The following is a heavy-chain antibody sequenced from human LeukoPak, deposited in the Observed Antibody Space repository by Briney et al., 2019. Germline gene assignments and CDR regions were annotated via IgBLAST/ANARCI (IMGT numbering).Heavy chain of an antibody. CDR1: GFTFSTYW. J-gene: IGHJ5*02. V-gene: IGHV3-74*01. D-gene: IGHD6-6*01. Sequence: GGSLRLTCAASGFTFSTYWMHWVRQAPGKGLVWVSRINSDGRSTSYADSVKGRFTISRDNAKNTLYLQMNSLRAEDTAVYYCAREYRIPARNYNWFDPWGQGTLVTVSS. CDR2: INSDGRST. CDR3: AREYRIPARNYNWFDP.